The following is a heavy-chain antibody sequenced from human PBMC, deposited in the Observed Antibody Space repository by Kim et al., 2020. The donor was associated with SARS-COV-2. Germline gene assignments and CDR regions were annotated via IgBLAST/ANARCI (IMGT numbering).Heavy chain of an antibody. J-gene: IGHJ6*02. CDR2: ISGSGGST. D-gene: IGHD6-13*01. V-gene: IGHV3-23*01. CDR1: GFTFSSYA. CDR3: AKDRDSSSWYEYVPDGMDV. Sequence: GGSLRLSCAASGFTFSSYAMSWVRQAPGKGLEWVSAISGSGGSTYYADSVKGRFTISRDNSKNTLYLQMNSLRAEDTAVYYCAKDRDSSSWYEYVPDGMDVWGQGTTVTVSS.